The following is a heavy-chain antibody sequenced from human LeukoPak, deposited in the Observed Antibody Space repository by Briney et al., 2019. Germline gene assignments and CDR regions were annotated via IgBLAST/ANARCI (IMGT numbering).Heavy chain of an antibody. CDR3: ARDRGRVLRFDP. CDR1: GGTFSSYA. Sequence: ASVTVSCKASGGTFSSYAISWVRQAPGQGLEWMGGIIPIFGTANYAQKFQGRVTTTADKSTSTAYMELSSLRSEDTAVYYCARDRGRVLRFDPWGQGTLVTVSS. CDR2: IIPIFGTA. D-gene: IGHD3-10*01. J-gene: IGHJ5*02. V-gene: IGHV1-69*06.